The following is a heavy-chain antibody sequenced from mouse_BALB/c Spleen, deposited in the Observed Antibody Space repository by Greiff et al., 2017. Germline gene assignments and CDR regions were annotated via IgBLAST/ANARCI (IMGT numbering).Heavy chain of an antibody. D-gene: IGHD1-1*01. CDR1: GYTFSSYW. J-gene: IGHJ4*01. CDR2: ILPGSGST. CDR3: ASWGIYYYGSSFYAMDY. V-gene: IGHV1-9*01. Sequence: QVQLQQSGAELMKPGASVKISCKATGYTFSSYWIEWVKQRPGHGLEWIGEILPGSGSTNYNEKFKGKATFTADTSSNTAYMQLSSLTSEDSAVYYCASWGIYYYGSSFYAMDYWGQGTSVTVSS.